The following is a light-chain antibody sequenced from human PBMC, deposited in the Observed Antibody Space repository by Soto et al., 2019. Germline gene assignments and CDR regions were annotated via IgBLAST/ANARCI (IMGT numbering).Light chain of an antibody. J-gene: IGLJ2*01. CDR1: SGDVGGYNS. CDR2: EVS. Sequence: QSALTQPPSASGSPGQSVTISWTGTSGDVGGYNSVSWYQHHPGKAPKLMIYEVSKRPSGVPDRFSGSKSGNTASLTVSGLQAEDEADYYCSSYAGSSSFVIFGGGTKLTVL. V-gene: IGLV2-8*01. CDR3: SSYAGSSSFVI.